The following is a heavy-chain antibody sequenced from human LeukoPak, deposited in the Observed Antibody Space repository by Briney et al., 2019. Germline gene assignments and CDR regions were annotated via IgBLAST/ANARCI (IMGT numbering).Heavy chain of an antibody. V-gene: IGHV4-34*01. J-gene: IGHJ4*02. CDR1: GGSFSGYY. Sequence: PSETLSLTCAVYGGSFSGYYWSWIRQPPGKGLEWIGEINHSGSTNYNPSLKSRVTISVDTSKNQFSLKLSSVTAADTAVYYCARGARADPYYDYVWGSYRNDYWGQGTLVTVSS. D-gene: IGHD3-16*02. CDR3: ARGARADPYYDYVWGSYRNDY. CDR2: INHSGST.